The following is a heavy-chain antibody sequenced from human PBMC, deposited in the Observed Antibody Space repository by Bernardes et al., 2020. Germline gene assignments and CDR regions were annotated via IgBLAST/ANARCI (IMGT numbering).Heavy chain of an antibody. J-gene: IGHJ4*02. V-gene: IGHV3-23*01. D-gene: IGHD2-15*01. Sequence: GGSLRLSCAASGFTISNYAMSWVRQAPGKGLGWVSGISGSSGLTYYADSVKGRFTISRDNSKNTLYLQMNSLRAEDTAVYYCATDTWVRVRAAEDYWGQGTLVTVSS. CDR3: ATDTWVRVRAAEDY. CDR1: GFTISNYA. CDR2: ISGSSGLT.